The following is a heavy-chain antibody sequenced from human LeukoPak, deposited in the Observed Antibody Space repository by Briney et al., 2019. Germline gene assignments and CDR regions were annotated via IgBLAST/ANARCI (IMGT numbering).Heavy chain of an antibody. D-gene: IGHD6-6*01. CDR1: GDSISSYY. CDR2: IYYSGST. J-gene: IGHJ4*02. CDR3: ARHGSSIYHFDY. Sequence: PSETLSLTCTVSGDSISSYYWSWIRQPPGKGLEWIGYIYYSGSTNYNPSLKSRVTISVDTSKNQFSLKLSSVTAADTAVYYCARHGSSIYHFDYWGQGTLVTVSS. V-gene: IGHV4-59*08.